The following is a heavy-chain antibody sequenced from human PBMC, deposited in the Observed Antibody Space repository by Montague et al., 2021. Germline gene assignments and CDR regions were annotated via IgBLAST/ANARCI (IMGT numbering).Heavy chain of an antibody. CDR3: GRDYWGSIDY. CDR2: MRSSGSP. V-gene: IGHV4-59*02. D-gene: IGHD7-27*01. Sequence: SETLSLTCSVSGGSVNGYDWGWIRQPPGKGLEWIGYMRSSGSPNYNPSFKSRLAISIDRSRNQFSLELGFVTAADTAIYFCGRDYWGSIDYWGHGILVTVSS. CDR1: GGSVNGYD. J-gene: IGHJ4*01.